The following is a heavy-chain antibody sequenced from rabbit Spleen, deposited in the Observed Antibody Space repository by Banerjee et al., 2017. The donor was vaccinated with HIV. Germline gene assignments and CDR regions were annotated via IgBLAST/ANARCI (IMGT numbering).Heavy chain of an antibody. CDR2: IDPIFGSK. CDR1: GFDFSDYG. V-gene: IGHV1S47*01. J-gene: IGHJ4*01. D-gene: IGHD2-1*01. Sequence: QEQLVESGGGLVQPGGSLKLSCTVSGFDFSDYGMSWVRQAPGKGLEWIGYIDPIFGSKYYANWVNGRFTISRHNAQNTLYLQLDSLTAADTATYFCLRDRANIGGDYGPYYFDLWGPGTLVTVS. CDR3: LRDRANIGGDYGPYYFDL.